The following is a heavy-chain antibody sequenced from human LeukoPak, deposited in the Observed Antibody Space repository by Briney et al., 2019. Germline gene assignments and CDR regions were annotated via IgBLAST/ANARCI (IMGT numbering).Heavy chain of an antibody. CDR1: GFTVSSNY. Sequence: PGGSLRLSCAASGFTVSSNYMSWVRQAPGKGLEWVSVIYSGGSTYYADSVKGRFTISRDNAKNTLYLQMNSLRAEDTAVYYCARDFWSGYWNMDVWGKGTTVTVSS. CDR2: IYSGGST. J-gene: IGHJ6*03. D-gene: IGHD3-3*01. CDR3: ARDFWSGYWNMDV. V-gene: IGHV3-53*01.